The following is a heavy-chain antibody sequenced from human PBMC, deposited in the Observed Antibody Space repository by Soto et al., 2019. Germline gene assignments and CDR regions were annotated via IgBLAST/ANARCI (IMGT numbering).Heavy chain of an antibody. V-gene: IGHV1-3*01. J-gene: IGHJ4*02. Sequence: ASVKVSCKASGYTFTSYAMHWVRQAPGQRLEWMGWINAGNGNTKYSQKFQGRVTITRDTSASTAYMELSSLRAEDTAVYYCEKENGYSSSWFEFDYWDQGTLVTVSS. CDR1: GYTFTSYA. CDR3: EKENGYSSSWFEFDY. CDR2: INAGNGNT. D-gene: IGHD6-13*01.